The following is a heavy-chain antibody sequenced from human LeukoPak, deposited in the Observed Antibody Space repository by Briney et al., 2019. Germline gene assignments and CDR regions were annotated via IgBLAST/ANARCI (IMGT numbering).Heavy chain of an antibody. CDR3: ARDRQQLGPDYDY. CDR1: GYTFTSYY. D-gene: IGHD6-13*01. Sequence: ASVKVSCKASGYTFTSYYMHWVRQAPGQGLEWMGIINPSGGSTSYAQKFQGRVTMTRDMATSTVYMELSSLRSEDTAVYYCARDRQQLGPDYDYWGQGTLVTVSS. CDR2: INPSGGST. V-gene: IGHV1-46*01. J-gene: IGHJ4*02.